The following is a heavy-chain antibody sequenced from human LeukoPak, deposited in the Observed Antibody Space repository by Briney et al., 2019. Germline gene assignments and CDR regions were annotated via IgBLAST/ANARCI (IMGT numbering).Heavy chain of an antibody. CDR2: VHYSGST. D-gene: IGHD3-10*01. CDR1: GGSISSRSYY. J-gene: IGHJ6*03. Sequence: KPSETLSLSCTVSGGSISSRSYYWGWIRQPPGKGLEWLGSVHYSGSTYYNPSLDSRVTISLDTSKNQFSLKLSSVTAADTAVYFCARHQEGMVRGVLYYMDVWGKGTTVIISS. CDR3: ARHQEGMVRGVLYYMDV. V-gene: IGHV4-39*01.